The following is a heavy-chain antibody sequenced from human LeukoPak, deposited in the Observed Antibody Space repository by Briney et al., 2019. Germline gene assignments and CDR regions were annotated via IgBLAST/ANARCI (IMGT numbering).Heavy chain of an antibody. CDR3: ARGGYSSSWYPDGIDY. Sequence: ASVTVSCKASGYTFTGNYMHWVRQAPGQGLEWLGWINHDSGGTDYSQKFQDRVALTRDTSISTAYLELSRLRAGDTAVYYCARGGYSSSWYPDGIDYWGQGTLVTVSS. CDR2: INHDSGGT. J-gene: IGHJ4*02. V-gene: IGHV1-2*02. CDR1: GYTFTGNY. D-gene: IGHD6-13*01.